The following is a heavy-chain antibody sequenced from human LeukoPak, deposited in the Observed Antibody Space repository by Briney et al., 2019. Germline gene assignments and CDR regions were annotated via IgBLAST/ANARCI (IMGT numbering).Heavy chain of an antibody. V-gene: IGHV3-30-3*01. CDR3: AKGLQVAEPPDY. Sequence: GGSLRLSCATSGFTFSSFAMHWVRQAPGKGLEWVAVISYDGSNKYYADSVKGRFTISRDTSKNTVYLQMSGLRGEDTAVYYCAKGLQVAEPPDYWGQGILVTVSS. J-gene: IGHJ4*02. CDR2: ISYDGSNK. D-gene: IGHD2-15*01. CDR1: GFTFSSFA.